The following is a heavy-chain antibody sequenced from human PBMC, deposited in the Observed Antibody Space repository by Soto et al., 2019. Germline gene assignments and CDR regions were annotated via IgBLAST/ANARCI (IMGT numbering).Heavy chain of an antibody. D-gene: IGHD6-13*01. CDR1: GFTFSDYY. CDR3: ARGRGAAADYFAF. V-gene: IGHV3-11*05. Sequence: QVQLVESGGGLVKPGGSLRLSCAVSGFTFSDYYMTWLRQAPGKGLEWVSYISSSTSHTNYADSVKGRLTISRDNAKNSLFLQMNSLRAEDTAVYYCARGRGAAADYFAFWGQGTLVTVSS. J-gene: IGHJ4*02. CDR2: ISSSTSHT.